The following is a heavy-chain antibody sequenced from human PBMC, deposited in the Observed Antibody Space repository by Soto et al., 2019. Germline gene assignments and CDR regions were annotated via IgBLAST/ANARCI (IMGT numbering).Heavy chain of an antibody. Sequence: SETLSLTCTVSGGSISSYYWSWIRQPPGKGLEWSGYIYYSGSTNYNPSLKSRVTISVDTSKNQFSLKLSSVTAADTAVYYCARGDFWSGYFSVKVGGPYGMDVWGQGTPVTVSS. D-gene: IGHD3-3*01. CDR1: GGSISSYY. V-gene: IGHV4-59*01. J-gene: IGHJ6*02. CDR2: IYYSGST. CDR3: ARGDFWSGYFSVKVGGPYGMDV.